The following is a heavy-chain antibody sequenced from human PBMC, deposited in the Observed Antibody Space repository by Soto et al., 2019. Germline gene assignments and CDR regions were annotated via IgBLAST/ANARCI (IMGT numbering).Heavy chain of an antibody. Sequence: QVQLVESGGGVVQPGRSLRLSCAASGFTFSSYGMHWVRQAPGKGLEWVAVISYDGSNKYYADSVKGRFTISRDNSKNTLYLQMHSLRAEDTAVYYCAKDLSYGDYWKYFQHWGQGTLVTVSS. V-gene: IGHV3-30*18. J-gene: IGHJ1*01. D-gene: IGHD4-17*01. CDR1: GFTFSSYG. CDR3: AKDLSYGDYWKYFQH. CDR2: ISYDGSNK.